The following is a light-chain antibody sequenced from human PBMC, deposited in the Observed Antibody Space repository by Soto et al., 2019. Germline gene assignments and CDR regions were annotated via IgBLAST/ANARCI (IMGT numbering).Light chain of an antibody. Sequence: TQMTQSPLSLSASVGEKIIITCRASRDVGSDVSWYQQKPGQAPKLVIYAASNLYTGVPSRFSGRRSGAEFTLTFTSLQSDDFATYFCLQYYDFPFTFGGGTKVDNK. CDR2: AAS. CDR3: LQYYDFPFT. J-gene: IGKJ4*01. CDR1: RDVGSD. V-gene: IGKV1-6*01.